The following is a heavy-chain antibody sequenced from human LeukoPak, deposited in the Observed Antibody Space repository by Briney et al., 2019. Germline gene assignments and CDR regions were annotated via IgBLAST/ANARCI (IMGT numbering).Heavy chain of an antibody. D-gene: IGHD5-24*01. Sequence: GASVKVSCKASGYTFTSYGISWVRQAPGQGLEWMGWISAYNGNTNYAQKFQGRVTITADESTSTAYMELSSLRSKDTAVYYCAGTDGYNFVFDYWGQGTLVTVSS. J-gene: IGHJ4*02. V-gene: IGHV1-18*01. CDR3: AGTDGYNFVFDY. CDR2: ISAYNGNT. CDR1: GYTFTSYG.